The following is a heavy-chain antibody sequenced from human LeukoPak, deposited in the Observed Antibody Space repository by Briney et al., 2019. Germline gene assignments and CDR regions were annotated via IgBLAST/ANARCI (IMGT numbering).Heavy chain of an antibody. J-gene: IGHJ5*02. D-gene: IGHD2-15*01. V-gene: IGHV5-51*01. CDR2: IYPGDSDT. CDR3: ARRYCSGGSCYPPNWFDP. Sequence: GESLQISCKGSGYSFTSYWIGWVRQLPGKGLEWMGIIYPGDSDTRYSPSFQGQVTISADKSISTAYLQWSSLKASDTAMYYCARRYCSGGSCYPPNWFDPWGQGTLVTVSS. CDR1: GYSFTSYW.